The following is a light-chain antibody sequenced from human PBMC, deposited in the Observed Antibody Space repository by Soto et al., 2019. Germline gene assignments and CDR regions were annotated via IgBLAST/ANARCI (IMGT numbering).Light chain of an antibody. CDR1: SSDVGGYNY. CDR3: SSYTSSSTPFYV. J-gene: IGLJ1*01. Sequence: QSVLTHPASMSGSPGQSITISGTGTSSDVGGYNYVSWYQQHPGKAPKLMIYEVSNRPSGVSNRFSGSKSGNTASLTISGLQAEDEADYYCSSYTSSSTPFYVFGTGTKVTVL. V-gene: IGLV2-14*01. CDR2: EVS.